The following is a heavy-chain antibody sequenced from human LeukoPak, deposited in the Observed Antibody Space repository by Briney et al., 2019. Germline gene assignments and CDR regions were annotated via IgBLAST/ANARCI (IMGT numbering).Heavy chain of an antibody. Sequence: PGGSLRLSCAASGFTFSSYSMNWVRQAPGKGLEWVSSISSSSSYIYYADSVKGRFTISRDNAKNSLYLQMNSLRAEDTALYYCAKGRTGYSSGWYWGELDYWGQGTLVTVSS. CDR3: AKGRTGYSSGWYWGELDY. D-gene: IGHD6-19*01. V-gene: IGHV3-21*04. CDR1: GFTFSSYS. J-gene: IGHJ4*02. CDR2: ISSSSSYI.